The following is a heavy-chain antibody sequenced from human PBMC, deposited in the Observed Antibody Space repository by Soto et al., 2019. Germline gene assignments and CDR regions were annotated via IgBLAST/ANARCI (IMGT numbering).Heavy chain of an antibody. CDR1: GYTFTSYG. CDR2: ISAYNGNT. J-gene: IGHJ4*02. Sequence: ASVKVSCKASGYTFTSYGISWVRQAPGQGLEWMGWISAYNGNTNYAQKLQGRVTMTTDTSTSTAYMELRSLRSDDTAVYYCARGPVDTAMVWDLDYWGQGTLINVSS. V-gene: IGHV1-18*01. CDR3: ARGPVDTAMVWDLDY. D-gene: IGHD5-18*01.